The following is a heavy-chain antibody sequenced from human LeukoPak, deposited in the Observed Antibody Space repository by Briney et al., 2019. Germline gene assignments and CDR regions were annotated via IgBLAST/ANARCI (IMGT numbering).Heavy chain of an antibody. J-gene: IGHJ4*01. V-gene: IGHV2-26*01. Sequence: ESGPALVKPTETLTLTCTVSGFSLSNTRMGVSWSRQPLGKALEWLAHIFSNDEKSYSTSLRSRLTISKATSKSQVVLTMTNMDPVDTDSYSCARITSRFENEWPVARYWGQGTLVTVSS. CDR2: IFSNDEK. D-gene: IGHD2-8*01. CDR3: ARITSRFENEWPVARY. CDR1: GFSLSNTRMG.